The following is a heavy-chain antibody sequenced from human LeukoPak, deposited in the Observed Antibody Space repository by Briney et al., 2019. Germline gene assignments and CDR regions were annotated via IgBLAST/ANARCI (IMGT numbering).Heavy chain of an antibody. CDR1: GYTFTGYY. CDR3: AREGSDSSGYQDS. J-gene: IGHJ4*02. CDR2: INPNTGGT. V-gene: IGHV1-2*02. Sequence: ASVKVSCKASGYTFTGYYTHWLRQAPGQGLEWMGWINPNTGGTNYAQKFQGRVTMTRDTSINTAYMELSRLRSDETAMYYCAREGSDSSGYQDSWGQGTLVTVSS. D-gene: IGHD3-22*01.